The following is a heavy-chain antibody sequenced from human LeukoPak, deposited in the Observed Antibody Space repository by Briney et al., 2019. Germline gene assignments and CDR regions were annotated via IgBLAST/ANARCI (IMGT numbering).Heavy chain of an antibody. Sequence: PSETLSLTCTVSGGSISSYYWSWIRQPPGKGLEWIGYIYYSGSTNYNPSLKSRVTISVDTSKNQFSLKLSSVTAADTAVYYCVRGVVAATNYYYYMDVWGKGTTVTISS. CDR3: VRGVVAATNYYYYMDV. CDR1: GGSISSYY. V-gene: IGHV4-59*08. CDR2: IYYSGST. D-gene: IGHD2-15*01. J-gene: IGHJ6*03.